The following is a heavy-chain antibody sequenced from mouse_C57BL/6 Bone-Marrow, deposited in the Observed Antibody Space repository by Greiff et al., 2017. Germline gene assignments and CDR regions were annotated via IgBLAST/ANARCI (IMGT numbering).Heavy chain of an antibody. J-gene: IGHJ1*03. D-gene: IGHD1-1*01. V-gene: IGHV3-6*01. CDR3: ARDRVSTAVVATSDGYFDV. CDR1: GYSITSGYY. Sequence: ESGPGLVKPSQSLSLTCSVTGYSITSGYYWNWIRQFPGNKLEWMGYISYDGSNNYTPSLKNRISIPRDTSTNQFFLKLTSVTTDDTATYYGARDRVSTAVVATSDGYFDVWGTGTTGTVSS. CDR2: ISYDGSN.